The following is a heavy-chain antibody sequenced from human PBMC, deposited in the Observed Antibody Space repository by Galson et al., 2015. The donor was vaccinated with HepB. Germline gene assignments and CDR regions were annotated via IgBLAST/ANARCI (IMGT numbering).Heavy chain of an antibody. J-gene: IGHJ4*02. CDR1: GFTFSDYY. D-gene: IGHD2-2*01. CDR2: ISISGDRR. CDR3: VRTHPLNCASINCQISDS. Sequence: SLRLSCAASGFTFSDYYMSWIRQAPGKGLEWLSCISISGDRREYADSVRGRFTISRDNANNLLYLYMNSLRDDDTAVYFCVRTHPLNCASINCQISDSWGQGTLVTVSS. V-gene: IGHV3-11*01.